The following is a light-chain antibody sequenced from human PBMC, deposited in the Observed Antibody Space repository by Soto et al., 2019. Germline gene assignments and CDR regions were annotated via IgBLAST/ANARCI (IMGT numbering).Light chain of an antibody. CDR3: TSYTTSSTVI. CDR1: SSDVGGYTF. V-gene: IGLV2-14*01. Sequence: QSALTQPASVSGSPGQSITISCTGTSSDVGGYTFVSWYQQHPGKAPKLLIYEVSNRPSGISNRFSGSKSGNTASLTISGLQAEDEADYYCTSYTTSSTVIFGGGTKLTGL. J-gene: IGLJ2*01. CDR2: EVS.